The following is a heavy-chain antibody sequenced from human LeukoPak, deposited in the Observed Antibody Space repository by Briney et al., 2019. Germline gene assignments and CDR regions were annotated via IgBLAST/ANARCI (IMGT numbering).Heavy chain of an antibody. Sequence: SETLSLTCTVSGGSISSSSYYWGWIRQPPGKGLEWIGSIYYSGSTYYNPSLKSRVTISVDTSKNQFSLKLSSVTAADTAVYYCARDQGIWYFDLWGRGTLVTVSS. J-gene: IGHJ2*01. CDR2: IYYSGST. CDR3: ARDQGIWYFDL. CDR1: GGSISSSSYY. V-gene: IGHV4-39*02. D-gene: IGHD1-14*01.